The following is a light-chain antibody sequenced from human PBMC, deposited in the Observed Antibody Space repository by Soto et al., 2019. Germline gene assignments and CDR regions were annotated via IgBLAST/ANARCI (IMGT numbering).Light chain of an antibody. CDR2: EAS. V-gene: IGKV1-5*03. CDR3: QQYNSYSRT. Sequence: DIQMTQPPSTLSASVGDRVTITCRASQTISSWLAWYQQKPGRAPKLLIYEASSLESGVPSRFSGSGSRTEFTLTISGLQPDDFATYYCQQYNSYSRTFGQGTKLEIK. J-gene: IGKJ2*01. CDR1: QTISSW.